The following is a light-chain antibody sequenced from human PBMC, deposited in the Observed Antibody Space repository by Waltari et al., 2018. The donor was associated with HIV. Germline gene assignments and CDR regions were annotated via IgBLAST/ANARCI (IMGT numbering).Light chain of an antibody. Sequence: QSVLTQPPSVSATPGQRVTISCPGRTSNIGYNLVSLYQHIPGTAPKLLIYDDTERPSGIPDRFSGSRSGTSATLGITGLQTGDEADYYCATWDSSLNALLFGGGTKLTAL. CDR3: ATWDSSLNALL. J-gene: IGLJ2*01. CDR2: DDT. CDR1: TSNIGYNL. V-gene: IGLV1-51*01.